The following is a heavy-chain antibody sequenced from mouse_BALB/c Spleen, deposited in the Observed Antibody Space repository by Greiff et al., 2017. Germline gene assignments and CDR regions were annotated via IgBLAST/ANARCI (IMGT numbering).Heavy chain of an antibody. CDR1: GYTFTSYW. Sequence: QVQLQQPGAELVKPGAPVKLSCKASGYTFTSYWMNWVKQRPGRGLEWIGRIDPSDSETHYNQKFKDKATLTVDKSSSTAYIQLSSLTSEDSAVYYCARSAYDYDDWFAYWGQGTLVTVSA. J-gene: IGHJ3*01. CDR2: IDPSDSET. V-gene: IGHV1-69*02. D-gene: IGHD2-4*01. CDR3: ARSAYDYDDWFAY.